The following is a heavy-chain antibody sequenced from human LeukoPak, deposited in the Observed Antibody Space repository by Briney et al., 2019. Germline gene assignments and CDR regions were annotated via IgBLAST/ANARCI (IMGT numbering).Heavy chain of an antibody. Sequence: GGSLRLSCAASGFTFSSYSMNWVRQAPGKGLEWVSSISSSSSYIYYADSVKGRFTISRDNAKNSLYLQMNRLRAEDTAVYYCARVVPAAISYYFDYRGQGTLVTVSS. J-gene: IGHJ4*02. V-gene: IGHV3-21*01. CDR3: ARVVPAAISYYFDY. D-gene: IGHD2-2*02. CDR1: GFTFSSYS. CDR2: ISSSSSYI.